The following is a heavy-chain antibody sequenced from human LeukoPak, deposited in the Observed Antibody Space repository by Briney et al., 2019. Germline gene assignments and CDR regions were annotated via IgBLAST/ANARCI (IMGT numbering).Heavy chain of an antibody. CDR1: GGSISSYY. V-gene: IGHV4-59*08. D-gene: IGHD3-22*01. J-gene: IGHJ3*02. CDR3: ARRVPGYDSSGPEDAFDI. Sequence: PSETLSLTCTVSGGSISSYYWGWIRQPPGKGLEWIGYIYYSGSTNCNPSLKSRVTISVDTSKNQFSLKLSSVTAADTAVYYCARRVPGYDSSGPEDAFDIWGQGTMVTVSS. CDR2: IYYSGST.